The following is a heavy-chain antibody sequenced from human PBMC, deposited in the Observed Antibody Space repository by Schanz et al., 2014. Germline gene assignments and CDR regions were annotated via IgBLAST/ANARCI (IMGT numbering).Heavy chain of an antibody. CDR3: AGTYCSSTSCYTGYYYMGV. D-gene: IGHD2-2*02. V-gene: IGHV1-69*02. CDR1: GGTFNSYT. J-gene: IGHJ6*03. Sequence: QVQLVQSGAEVKKPGSSMKVSCKASGGTFNSYTINWVRQAPGQGLEWMGRIIPILGIANYAQNFQGRVTITADKSTSTAYMELTSLRSEDTAVYYCAGTYCSSTSCYTGYYYMGVWGKGTTVTVSS. CDR2: IIPILGIA.